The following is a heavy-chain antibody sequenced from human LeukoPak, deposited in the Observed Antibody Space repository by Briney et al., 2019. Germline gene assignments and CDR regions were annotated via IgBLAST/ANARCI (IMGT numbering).Heavy chain of an antibody. CDR1: GFTFNSFS. D-gene: IGHD1-14*01. V-gene: IGHV3-20*01. CDR3: VRGPPDHLEEEPSGMGFDYYHGLDV. J-gene: IGHJ6*02. CDR2: ISWNGETT. Sequence: LTGGSLRLSCAASGFTFNSFSMDWVRQAPGKGLEWVSGISWNGETTAYADSVKGRFTISRDNAKNSLFLQMNSLRAEDTAFYRCVRGPPDHLEEEPSGMGFDYYHGLDVWGQGTTVTVSS.